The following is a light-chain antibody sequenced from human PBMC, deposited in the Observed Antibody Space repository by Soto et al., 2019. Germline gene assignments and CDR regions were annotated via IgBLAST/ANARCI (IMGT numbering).Light chain of an antibody. CDR3: QQYSKWPPWT. CDR2: RAS. CDR1: QSLSDN. Sequence: EIVMTQSPATLAGSPGETVTLSCRASQSLSDNLAWYQQKPGQAPRLLIFRASTRATGVPARFSGRGSGTEFTLTISGLQSEDFAVYYCQQYSKWPPWTCGPGTKVEIK. J-gene: IGKJ1*01. V-gene: IGKV3-15*01.